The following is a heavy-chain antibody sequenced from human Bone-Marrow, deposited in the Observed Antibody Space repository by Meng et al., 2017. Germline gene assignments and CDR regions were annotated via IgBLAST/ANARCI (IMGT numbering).Heavy chain of an antibody. CDR2: INGGSNPI. CDR1: GFTFSSYA. CDR3: AREEITGSASAFDY. V-gene: IGHV3-48*04. D-gene: IGHD1-14*01. Sequence: GESLKISCAASGFTFSSYAMHWVRQAPGKGLEWLSYINGGSNPIYYADSVKGRFTTSRDNAKNSLYLQMNSLRADDTAVYYCAREEITGSASAFDYWGQGTLVTVSS. J-gene: IGHJ4*02.